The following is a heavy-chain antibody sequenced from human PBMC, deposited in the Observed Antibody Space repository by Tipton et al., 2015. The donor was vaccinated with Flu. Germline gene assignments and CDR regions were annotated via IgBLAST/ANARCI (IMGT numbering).Heavy chain of an antibody. Sequence: TLSLTCTVSGDSLSSYYWGWIRQPAGKGLEWIWRIYSSGSTTYNLTLKSRVTMSVDTSKRQFSLKLRSVTAADTAVYYCARGSGSGTYVIFDYWGQGTLVTVSS. J-gene: IGHJ4*02. CDR2: IYSSGST. V-gene: IGHV4-4*07. D-gene: IGHD3-10*01. CDR3: ARGSGSGTYVIFDY. CDR1: GDSLSSYY.